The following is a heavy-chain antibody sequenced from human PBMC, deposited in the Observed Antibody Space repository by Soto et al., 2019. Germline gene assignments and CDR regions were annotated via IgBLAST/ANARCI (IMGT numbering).Heavy chain of an antibody. CDR1: GGSISSYY. D-gene: IGHD3-10*02. J-gene: IGHJ5*02. V-gene: IGHV4-59*01. CDR2: IYYSGST. CDR3: ARENVRYHWFDH. Sequence: SKTLSLTCTVSGGSISSYYWSWIRQPPGKGLEWIEYIYYSGSTNYNLSLKCRVTISVDTSKNQFSLKLSSVTAADTAVYYFARENVRYHWFDHWGQGTLVTDSS.